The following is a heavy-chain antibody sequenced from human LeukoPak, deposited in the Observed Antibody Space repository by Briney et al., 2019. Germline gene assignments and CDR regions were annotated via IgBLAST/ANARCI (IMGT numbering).Heavy chain of an antibody. J-gene: IGHJ4*02. V-gene: IGHV3-15*01. CDR2: IKRKTDGETT. D-gene: IGHD3-10*02. Sequence: ESGGSLRLSCAASGLTFSNAWMSWVRQAPEEGLEWVGRIKRKTDGETTEYVAPVKGRFTISRDDSKNTLYLQMNSLKTEDTGVYYCATASSGLFHWGQGTLVTVSS. CDR3: ATASSGLFH. CDR1: GLTFSNAW.